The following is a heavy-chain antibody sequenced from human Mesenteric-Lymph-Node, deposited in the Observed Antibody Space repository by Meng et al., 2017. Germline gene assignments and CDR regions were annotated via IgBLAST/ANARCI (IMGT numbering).Heavy chain of an antibody. CDR2: IIPIFGTA. CDR3: ARDDGSAYSFDY. CDR1: GGTFSSYA. V-gene: IGHV1-69*13. Sequence: SVKVSCKASGGTFSSYAISWVRQAPGQGLEWMGGIIPIFGTANYAQKFQGRVTITADESTSTAYMELRSLRSDDTAVYYCARDDGSAYSFDYWGQGTLVTVSS. J-gene: IGHJ4*02. D-gene: IGHD1-1*01.